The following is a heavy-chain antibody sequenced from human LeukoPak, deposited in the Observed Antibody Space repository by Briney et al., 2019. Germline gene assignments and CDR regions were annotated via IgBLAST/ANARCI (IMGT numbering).Heavy chain of an antibody. V-gene: IGHV1-18*01. CDR2: IGAYNGNT. CDR1: GYTFTSYG. D-gene: IGHD6-19*01. J-gene: IGHJ4*02. CDR3: AKDDRSARIAVTAFQPLDY. Sequence: ASVKVSCKASGYTFTSYGISWVRQAPGQGLEWMGWIGAYNGNTNYAQKLQGRVTMTTDTSTSTAYMELRSLRSDDTAVYYCAKDDRSARIAVTAFQPLDYWGQGTLVTVSS.